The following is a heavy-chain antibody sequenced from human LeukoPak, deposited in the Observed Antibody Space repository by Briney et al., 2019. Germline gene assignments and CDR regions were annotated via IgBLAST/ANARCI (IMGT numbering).Heavy chain of an antibody. V-gene: IGHV3-21*01. Sequence: GGSLRLSCAASGFTFSSYSMNWVRQAPGKGLEWVSSISSSSSYIYYADSVKGRFTISRDNAKNSLYLHMNSLRAEDTAVYYCAIDYSGSSNHLFDYWGQGTLVTVSS. J-gene: IGHJ4*02. D-gene: IGHD1-26*01. CDR1: GFTFSSYS. CDR3: AIDYSGSSNHLFDY. CDR2: ISSSSSYI.